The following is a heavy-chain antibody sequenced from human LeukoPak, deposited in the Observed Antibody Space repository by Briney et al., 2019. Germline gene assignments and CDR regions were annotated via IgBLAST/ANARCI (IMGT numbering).Heavy chain of an antibody. Sequence: GECLHIACKASGYTFTNYWIAWVRHISRKGLEWMGHIYPGDSDIRYSPSFQGHVTISADKSISTAFLQWSSLKASDTAVYYCARHMYDCTSTSCFPFYYFFMDVWGEGTTVIVSS. CDR3: ARHMYDCTSTSCFPFYYFFMDV. CDR1: GYTFTNYW. CDR2: IYPGDSDI. J-gene: IGHJ6*03. V-gene: IGHV5-51*01. D-gene: IGHD2-2*01.